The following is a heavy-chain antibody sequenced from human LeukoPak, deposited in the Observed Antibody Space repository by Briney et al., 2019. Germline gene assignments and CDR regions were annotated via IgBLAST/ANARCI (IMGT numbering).Heavy chain of an antibody. V-gene: IGHV4-59*01. J-gene: IGHJ6*02. CDR2: IYYSGST. Sequence: SETLSLTCTVSGGSISSYYWSWIRQPPGKGLEWIGYIYYSGSTNYNPSLKSRVTISVDTSKNQFSLKLGSVTAADTAVYYCARVGRNCSSTSCYRPYYYGMDVWGQGTTVTVSS. CDR3: ARVGRNCSSTSCYRPYYYGMDV. CDR1: GGSISSYY. D-gene: IGHD2-2*01.